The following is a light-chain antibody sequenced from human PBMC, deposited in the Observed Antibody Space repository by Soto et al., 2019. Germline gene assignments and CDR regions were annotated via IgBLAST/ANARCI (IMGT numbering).Light chain of an antibody. CDR3: SSYTNINTRV. Sequence: QSALTQPASVSGSPGQSITISCTGTSSDVGGYNSVSWYQQHPGKAPELMIYEVSNRPSGVSNRFSGSKSGNTASLTISGLRAEDEADYYCSSYTNINTRVFGGGTKVTVL. CDR1: SSDVGGYNS. CDR2: EVS. V-gene: IGLV2-14*01. J-gene: IGLJ3*02.